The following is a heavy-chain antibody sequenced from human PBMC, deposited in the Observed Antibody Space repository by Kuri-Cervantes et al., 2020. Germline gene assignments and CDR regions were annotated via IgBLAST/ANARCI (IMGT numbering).Heavy chain of an antibody. J-gene: IGHJ2*01. CDR3: ARRRYGDYDDWYFDL. CDR1: GSSISSGYY. Sequence: GSLRLSCSVSGSSISSGYYWSWIRQPPGKGLEWIGEINHSGSTNQNPSLKSRVTISVDTSKNQFSLKLSSVTAADTAVYYCARRRYGDYDDWYFDLWGRGTLVTVSS. V-gene: IGHV4-34*01. D-gene: IGHD4-17*01. CDR2: INHSGST.